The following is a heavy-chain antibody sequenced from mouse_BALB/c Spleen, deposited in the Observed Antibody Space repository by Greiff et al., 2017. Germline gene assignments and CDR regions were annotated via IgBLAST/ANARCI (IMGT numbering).Heavy chain of an antibody. Sequence: EVQLHQSGTVLARPGASVKMSCKASGYTFTSYWMHWVKQRPGQGLEWIGAIYPGNSDTSYNQKFKGKAKLTAVTSTSTAYMELSSLTNEDSAVYYCTRSPIYYDYPYAMDYWGQGTSVTVSS. D-gene: IGHD2-4*01. CDR3: TRSPIYYDYPYAMDY. CDR2: IYPGNSDT. J-gene: IGHJ4*01. CDR1: GYTFTSYW. V-gene: IGHV1-5*01.